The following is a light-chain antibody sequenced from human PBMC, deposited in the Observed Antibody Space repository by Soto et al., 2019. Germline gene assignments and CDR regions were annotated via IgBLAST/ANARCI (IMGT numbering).Light chain of an antibody. CDR3: QQYDVWPALT. CDR1: QRIDRY. Sequence: DIPLTQSPSTLSASVGDRVTVTCRASQRIDRYLAWYQQKPGKAPKLLVYDASTLEGGVPSSFSGSGSATEFILTISSLQSEDSAVYYCQQYDVWPALTFGGGTKVDIK. J-gene: IGKJ4*01. CDR2: DAS. V-gene: IGKV1-5*01.